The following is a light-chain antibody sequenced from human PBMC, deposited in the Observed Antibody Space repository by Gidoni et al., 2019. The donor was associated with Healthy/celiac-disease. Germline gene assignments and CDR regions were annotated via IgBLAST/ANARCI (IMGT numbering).Light chain of an antibody. CDR2: LGS. Sequence: DLVMPPSPLPLPVTPGQPASISCRSSQSLLHSNGYNYLDWYLQKPGQSPQLLIYLGSNRDCGVPDRFSGSGSGTDFTLKISRVEAEDVGVYYCMQALQTPWTFGQGTKVEIK. V-gene: IGKV2-28*01. CDR1: QSLLHSNGYNY. J-gene: IGKJ1*01. CDR3: MQALQTPWT.